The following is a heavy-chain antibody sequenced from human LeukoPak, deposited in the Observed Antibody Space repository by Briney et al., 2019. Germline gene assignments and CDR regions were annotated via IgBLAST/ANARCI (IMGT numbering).Heavy chain of an antibody. CDR1: GFTFSSYS. V-gene: IGHV3-21*01. CDR2: ISSSGSYI. D-gene: IGHD5-18*01. Sequence: GGSLRLSCAASGFTFSSYSMSWVRQAPGKGLGWVSSISSSGSYIYYADSVKGRFTISRDNAKNSLYLHMNSLRAEDTAVYYCARDGRGYSYGYVAYYGMDVWGQGPTVTVSS. CDR3: ARDGRGYSYGYVAYYGMDV. J-gene: IGHJ6*02.